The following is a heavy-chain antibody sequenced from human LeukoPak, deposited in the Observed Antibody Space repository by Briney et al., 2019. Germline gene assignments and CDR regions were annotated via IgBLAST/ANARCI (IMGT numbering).Heavy chain of an antibody. CDR2: IGTAGDT. D-gene: IGHD3-22*01. CDR1: GFTFSSYD. CDR3: ARVEYDSSGYYFSY. Sequence: GGSLRLSCAASGFTFSSYDMHWVRQATGKGLEWVSAIGTAGDTYYPGSVKGRSTISRENAKNSLYLQMNSLRAGDTAVYYCARVEYDSSGYYFSYWGQGTLVTVSS. V-gene: IGHV3-13*01. J-gene: IGHJ4*02.